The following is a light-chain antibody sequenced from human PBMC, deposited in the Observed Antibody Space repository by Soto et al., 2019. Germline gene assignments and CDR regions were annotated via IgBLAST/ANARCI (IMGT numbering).Light chain of an antibody. CDR1: QSVSSN. CDR2: GAS. J-gene: IGKJ5*01. Sequence: EVVLTQSPGTLSLSPGERATLSCRASQSVSSNLAWYQQRPGQAPRLLIYGASNRATGIPARFSGSGSGTDLTLTLSSLEAEDFAVYYCQQRTDWPITFGQGTRLEIK. V-gene: IGKV3-11*01. CDR3: QQRTDWPIT.